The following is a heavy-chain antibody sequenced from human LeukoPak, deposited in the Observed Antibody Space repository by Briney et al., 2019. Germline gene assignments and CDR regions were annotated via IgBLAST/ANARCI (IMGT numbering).Heavy chain of an antibody. CDR3: ARHGGVLRYFDWLSNNWFDP. Sequence: PSETLSLTCTVSGGSISSNIYYWGWIRQPPGKGLEWIGSIYYSGSTYYNPSLKSRVTISVDTSKNQFSLKLSSVTAADTAVFYCARHGGVLRYFDWLSNNWFDPWGQGTLVTVSS. CDR1: GGSISSNIYY. V-gene: IGHV4-39*01. D-gene: IGHD3-9*01. CDR2: IYYSGST. J-gene: IGHJ5*02.